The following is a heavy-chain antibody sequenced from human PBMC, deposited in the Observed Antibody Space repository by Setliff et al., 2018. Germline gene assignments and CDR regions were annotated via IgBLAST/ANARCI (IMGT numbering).Heavy chain of an antibody. D-gene: IGHD3-9*01. CDR2: ISVYSGDA. Sequence: ASVKVSCKTSGYTFTTYGISWLRQAPGQGLEWMGWISVYSGDASYAQKFLGRVTMTRDTSISAAYMELITLRSDDTALYYCARDPLPKHYDVVTGYYSAPNYYYMDVWGKGTTVTVSS. CDR3: ARDPLPKHYDVVTGYYSAPNYYYMDV. J-gene: IGHJ6*03. V-gene: IGHV1-18*01. CDR1: GYTFTTYG.